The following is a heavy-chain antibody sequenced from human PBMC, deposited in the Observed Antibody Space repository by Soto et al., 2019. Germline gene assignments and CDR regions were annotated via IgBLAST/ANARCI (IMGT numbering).Heavy chain of an antibody. V-gene: IGHV4-34*01. CDR1: GGSFSGYY. CDR2: INHSGST. Sequence: SETLSLTCAVYGGSFSGYYWSWIRQPPGKGLEWIGEINHSGSTNYNPSLKSRVTISVDTSKNQFSLKLSSVTAADTAVYYCARGGGYCSSTSCYTRQYYYYYYGMDVWGQGTTVTVSS. CDR3: ARGGGYCSSTSCYTRQYYYYYYGMDV. J-gene: IGHJ6*02. D-gene: IGHD2-2*02.